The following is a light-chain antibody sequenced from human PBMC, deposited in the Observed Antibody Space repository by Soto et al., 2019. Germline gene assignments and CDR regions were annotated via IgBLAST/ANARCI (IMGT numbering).Light chain of an antibody. Sequence: QSALTQPASVSGSPGQSITISCTGTSSDVGGYNYVSWYQQHPGKAPKLMIYEVSNRPSGVSNLFSGSKSGNTASLTISGLQAEDEADYYCSSYTSSSTRVFGPGTKLTVL. CDR2: EVS. CDR3: SSYTSSSTRV. J-gene: IGLJ1*01. V-gene: IGLV2-14*01. CDR1: SSDVGGYNY.